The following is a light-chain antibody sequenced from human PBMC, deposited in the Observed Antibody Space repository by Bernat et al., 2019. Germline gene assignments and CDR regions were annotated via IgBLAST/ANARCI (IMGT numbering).Light chain of an antibody. J-gene: IGLJ3*02. V-gene: IGLV2-14*03. Sequence: QSALTQPASMSGSPGQSITISCTGTSSDVGGYNYVSWYQQHPGRAPKLMIYDVRDRPSGISNRFSGSKSGNTASLTISGLLDEDEADYYCSSYTSSSTLVFGGGTRLTVL. CDR2: DVR. CDR1: SSDVGGYNY. CDR3: SSYTSSSTLV.